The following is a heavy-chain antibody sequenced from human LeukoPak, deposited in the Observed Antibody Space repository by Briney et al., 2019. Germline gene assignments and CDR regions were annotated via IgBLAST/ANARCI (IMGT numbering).Heavy chain of an antibody. D-gene: IGHD6-13*01. CDR1: GGSFSGYY. J-gene: IGHJ6*02. CDR3: AGSSWIHYCYYCMDV. V-gene: IGHV4-34*01. Sequence: SETLSLTCAVYGGSFSGYYWSWIRQPPGKGLEWIGEINHSGRTNYNPSLKSRATISVDTSKNQFSLKLSSVTAADTAMYYCAGSSWIHYCYYCMDVWGQGTTVTVSS. CDR2: INHSGRT.